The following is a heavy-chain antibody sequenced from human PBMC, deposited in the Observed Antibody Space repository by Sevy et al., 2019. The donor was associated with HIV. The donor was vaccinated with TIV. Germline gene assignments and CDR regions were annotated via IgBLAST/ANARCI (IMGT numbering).Heavy chain of an antibody. CDR2: IIPIFGTA. D-gene: IGHD3-22*01. Sequence: ASVKVSCKASGGTFSSYAISWVRQAPGQGLEWMGGIIPIFGTANYAQKFQGRVTITADESTSTAYMELSSLRSEDTAVYYCASGGDYYDSSPWWFDPWGQGTLVTVSS. V-gene: IGHV1-69*13. CDR3: ASGGDYYDSSPWWFDP. J-gene: IGHJ5*02. CDR1: GGTFSSYA.